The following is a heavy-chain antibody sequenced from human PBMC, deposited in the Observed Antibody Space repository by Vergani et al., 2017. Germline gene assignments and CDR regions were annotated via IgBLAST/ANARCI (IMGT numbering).Heavy chain of an antibody. D-gene: IGHD5-24*01. Sequence: VQLVQSGAEVKKPGESLKISCKGSGYTFPIHWLGWVRQLPGKGLEWMGIIYPGDSDTRYSPSFQGQVTISADKSISTAYLQWSSLKASDTAMFYCARRDGQGRLFDYWGQGTLVTVSS. V-gene: IGHV5-51*01. J-gene: IGHJ4*02. CDR1: GYTFPIHW. CDR2: IYPGDSDT. CDR3: ARRDGQGRLFDY.